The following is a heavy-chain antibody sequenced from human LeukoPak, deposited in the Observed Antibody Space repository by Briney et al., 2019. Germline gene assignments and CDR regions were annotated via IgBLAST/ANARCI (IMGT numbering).Heavy chain of an antibody. J-gene: IGHJ6*02. CDR1: GFTFSSYA. Sequence: GGSLRLSCAASGFTFSSYAMSWVRQAPGKGLEWVSAISGSGGSTYYADSVKGRFTISRDNSKNTLYLQMNSLRAEDTAVYYCARGWHNYYYGMDAWGQGTTVTVSS. V-gene: IGHV3-23*01. CDR2: ISGSGGST. D-gene: IGHD2-21*01. CDR3: ARGWHNYYYGMDA.